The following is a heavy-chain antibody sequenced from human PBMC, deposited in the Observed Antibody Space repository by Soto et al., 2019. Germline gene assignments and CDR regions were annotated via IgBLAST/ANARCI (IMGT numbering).Heavy chain of an antibody. D-gene: IGHD6-13*01. CDR3: AKDQGSSWYEIDY. CDR2: ISYDGNNK. V-gene: IGHV3-30-3*01. Sequence: SGGSLRLSCAASGFTYSTYTMHWVRQAPGKGLEWVAVISYDGNNKFYADSVKGRFTISRDNSKNTLYLQMNSLRAEDTAVYYCAKDQGSSWYEIDYWGQGTLVTVSS. J-gene: IGHJ4*02. CDR1: GFTYSTYT.